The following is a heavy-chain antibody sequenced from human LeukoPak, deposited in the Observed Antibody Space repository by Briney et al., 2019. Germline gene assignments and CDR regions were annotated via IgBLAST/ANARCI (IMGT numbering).Heavy chain of an antibody. CDR1: GFTFGDSA. Sequence: GGSLRLSCTTSGFTFGDSAMSWVRQAPGKGLEWVSYISSSGSTIYYADSVKGRFTISRDNAKNSLYLQMNSLRAEDTAVYYCASAIYGSEHGAFDIWGQGTMVTVSS. CDR2: ISSSGSTI. V-gene: IGHV3-48*03. J-gene: IGHJ3*02. D-gene: IGHD3-10*01. CDR3: ASAIYGSEHGAFDI.